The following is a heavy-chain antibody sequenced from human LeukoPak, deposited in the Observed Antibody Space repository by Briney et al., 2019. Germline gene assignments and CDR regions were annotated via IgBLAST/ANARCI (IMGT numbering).Heavy chain of an antibody. CDR1: GGSISSSSYY. J-gene: IGHJ1*01. Sequence: SETLSLTCAVSGGSISSSSYYWAWIRQPPGKGLEWIGSIYYSGTTYYNPSLKSRVTISLDTSKNQFSLKLSSVTAADTAVYYCATPARYYDSTGYFYHCWGQGTLVTVSS. CDR2: IYYSGTT. CDR3: ATPARYYDSTGYFYHC. D-gene: IGHD3-22*01. V-gene: IGHV4-39*01.